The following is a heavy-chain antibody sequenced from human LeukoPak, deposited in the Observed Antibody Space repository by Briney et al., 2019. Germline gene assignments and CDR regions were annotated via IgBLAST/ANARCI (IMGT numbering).Heavy chain of an antibody. D-gene: IGHD3-10*01. CDR3: ARDRFLV. V-gene: IGHV3-30-3*01. CDR1: GFTFGPFA. Sequence: PGGSLRLSCAASGFTFGPFAMHWVRQAPGKGLEWVAVISYDGSNKYYADSVKGRFSISRDNSKNTLYLQMNSLRAEDTAVYYCARDRFLVWGQGTTVTVSS. J-gene: IGHJ6*02. CDR2: ISYDGSNK.